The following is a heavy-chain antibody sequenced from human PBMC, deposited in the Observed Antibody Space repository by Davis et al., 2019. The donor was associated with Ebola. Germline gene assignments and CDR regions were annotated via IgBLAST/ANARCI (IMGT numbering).Heavy chain of an antibody. CDR3: ARDRFGLGSGGMDV. CDR2: IWYDGSNK. Sequence: GGSLRLSCAASGFTFSSYGMHWVRQAPGKGLEWVAVIWYDGSNKYYADSVKGRFTISRDNSKNTLYLQMNSLRAEDTAVYYCARDRFGLGSGGMDVWGQGTTVTVSS. J-gene: IGHJ6*02. D-gene: IGHD2-15*01. V-gene: IGHV3-30*19. CDR1: GFTFSSYG.